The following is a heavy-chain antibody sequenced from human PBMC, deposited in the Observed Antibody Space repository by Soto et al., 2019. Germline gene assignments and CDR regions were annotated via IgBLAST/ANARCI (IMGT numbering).Heavy chain of an antibody. D-gene: IGHD1-26*01. Sequence: GGSLRLSCAASGFTFSCCAMSWVRQAPGKGLDYVSTIHGDGDYIHYSDSVKGRFTISRDSSRNTLYLQRNSRNADDTAVYYWVKNRGAGSLANWSFAAWDRGSLVTGPS. CDR1: GFTFSCCA. CDR2: IHGDGDYI. CDR3: VKNRGAGSLANWSFAA. V-gene: IGHV3-23*01. J-gene: IGHJ2*01.